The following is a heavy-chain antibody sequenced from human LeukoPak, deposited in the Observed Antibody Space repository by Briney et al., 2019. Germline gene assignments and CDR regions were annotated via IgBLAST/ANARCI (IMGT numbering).Heavy chain of an antibody. CDR2: ISGSGGST. CDR1: VYTFSSYA. J-gene: IGHJ3*02. CDR3: AKDFTGSYGGMDAFDI. Sequence: GGSLRLSCAASVYTFSSYAMIWVRQAPGKGLEWVSAISGSGGSTYYADSVKGRFTISRDNSKNTLYLQMNSLRAEDTAVNYCAKDFTGSYGGMDAFDIWGQGTMVTVSS. V-gene: IGHV3-23*01. D-gene: IGHD1-26*01.